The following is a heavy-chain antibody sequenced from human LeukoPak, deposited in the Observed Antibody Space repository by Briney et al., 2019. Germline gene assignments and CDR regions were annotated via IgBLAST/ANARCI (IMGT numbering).Heavy chain of an antibody. CDR3: ARGDLSYGDYFFDY. V-gene: IGHV3-7*01. J-gene: IGHJ4*02. Sequence: PGGSLRLSCAASGFTFSSYWMNWVRQAPGKGLEWVANIKQDGTEKNYVDSVKGRFTISRDNAKNTLYLQMSSLRAEDTAVYYCARGDLSYGDYFFDYWGQGTLVTVSS. CDR2: IKQDGTEK. CDR1: GFTFSSYW. D-gene: IGHD4-17*01.